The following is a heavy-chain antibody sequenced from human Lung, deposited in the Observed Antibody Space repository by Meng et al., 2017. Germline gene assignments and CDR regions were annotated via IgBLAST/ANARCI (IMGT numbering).Heavy chain of an antibody. Sequence: QVPPQQWGAGLLKPSETLSLTRVVSGGSLSDYYWSWIRQPPGKGLEWIGEINHGGSTNYNPSLESRATISVDTSQNNLSLKLSSVTAADSAVYYCARGPTTMAHDFDYWGQGTLVTVSS. V-gene: IGHV4-34*01. J-gene: IGHJ4*02. D-gene: IGHD4-11*01. CDR3: ARGPTTMAHDFDY. CDR1: GGSLSDYY. CDR2: INHGGST.